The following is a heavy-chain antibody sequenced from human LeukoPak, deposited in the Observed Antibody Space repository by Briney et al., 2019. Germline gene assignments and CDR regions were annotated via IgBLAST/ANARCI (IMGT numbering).Heavy chain of an antibody. CDR3: ARDFYYDSSGPYFYYGMDV. CDR1: GFTFSSYA. J-gene: IGHJ6*02. D-gene: IGHD3-22*01. V-gene: IGHV3-64*01. Sequence: GGSLRLSCAASGFTFSSYALHWVRRAPGKGLEYVSGISSNGGSTYYANSVQGRFTISRDDAKNTLYLQMGSLGAEDMAVYYCARDFYYDSSGPYFYYGMDVWGQGTTVTVSS. CDR2: ISSNGGST.